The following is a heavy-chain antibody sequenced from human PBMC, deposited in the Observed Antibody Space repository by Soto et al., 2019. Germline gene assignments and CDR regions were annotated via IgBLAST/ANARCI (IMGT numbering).Heavy chain of an antibody. CDR3: ARGGALTAGYYYYCMDV. Sequence: QEQLVQSGAEVKKPGASVKVSCKASGYTFTDFDITWVRQATGQGLEWMGWMNPRSGNTGFTDKFEGRVTLTRDTSTTTAYMELSDLTSEDTAVYFCARGGALTAGYYYYCMDVWGSGTAVTVSS. CDR2: MNPRSGNT. J-gene: IGHJ6*03. V-gene: IGHV1-8*01. D-gene: IGHD2-21*02. CDR1: GYTFTDFD.